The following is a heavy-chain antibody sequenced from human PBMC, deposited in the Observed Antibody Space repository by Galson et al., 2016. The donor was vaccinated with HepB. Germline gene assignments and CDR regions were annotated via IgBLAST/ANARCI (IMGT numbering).Heavy chain of an antibody. J-gene: IGHJ4*02. V-gene: IGHV6-1*01. CDR2: TYYRTKWYD. D-gene: IGHD5-24*01. CDR1: GDSVSSNSAT. Sequence: CAISGDSVSSNSATRNWIRQSPSRGLEYLGRTYYRTKWYDDYGVSVKSRININPDTSKNQFSLQLNSVTPEDTAVYYCARGGRGYSALLFDYWGQGTLVTVSS. CDR3: ARGGRGYSALLFDY.